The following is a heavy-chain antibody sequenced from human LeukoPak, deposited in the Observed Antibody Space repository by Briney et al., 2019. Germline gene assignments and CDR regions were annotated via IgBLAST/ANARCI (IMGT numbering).Heavy chain of an antibody. CDR3: ARDRGRGYSGYDLFDY. CDR2: INPNSGGT. CDR1: GYTFTGYY. J-gene: IGHJ4*02. D-gene: IGHD5-12*01. V-gene: IGHV1-2*02. Sequence: ASVKVSCKASGYTFTGYYMHWVRQAPGQGLEWMGWINPNSGGTNYAQKFQGRVTMTRDTSISTAYMELSRLRSDDTAAYYCARDRGRGYSGYDLFDYWGQGTLVTVSS.